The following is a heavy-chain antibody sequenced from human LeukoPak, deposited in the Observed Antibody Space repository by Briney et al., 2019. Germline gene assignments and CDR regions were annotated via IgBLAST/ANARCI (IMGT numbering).Heavy chain of an antibody. V-gene: IGHV3-11*06. Sequence: PGGSLRLSCAASGFTFSDYTMSWIRQAPGKGLEWISYISSSSSFRNYADSVKGRFTISRDNAKNSLYLQMNSLRAEDTAVYYCARGDSSGCYFDYWGQGTLVTVSS. CDR1: GFTFSDYT. CDR3: ARGDSSGCYFDY. J-gene: IGHJ4*02. CDR2: ISSSSSFR. D-gene: IGHD3-22*01.